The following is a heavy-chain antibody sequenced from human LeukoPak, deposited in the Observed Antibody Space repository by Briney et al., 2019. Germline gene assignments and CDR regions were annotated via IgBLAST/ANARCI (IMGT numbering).Heavy chain of an antibody. J-gene: IGHJ4*02. CDR3: ARAGSQSHVDAAMGFCNY. D-gene: IGHD5-18*01. Sequence: PGRSLRLSCAASRFTFSSYAMHWVRQAPGKGLEWVAVISYDGSNKYYADSVKGRFTISRDNSKNTLYLQMDSLSAEDTAVYYCARAGSQSHVDAAMGFCNYWGQGTLVTVSS. V-gene: IGHV3-30-3*01. CDR2: ISYDGSNK. CDR1: RFTFSSYA.